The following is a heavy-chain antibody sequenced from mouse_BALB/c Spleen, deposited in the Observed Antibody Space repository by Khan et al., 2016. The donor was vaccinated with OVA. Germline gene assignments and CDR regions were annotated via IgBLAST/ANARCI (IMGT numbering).Heavy chain of an antibody. V-gene: IGHV1S135*01. J-gene: IGHJ3*01. CDR1: GYSFTSYY. Sequence: QLQQSGPELMKPGASVKISCKASGYSFTSYYIHWVMQSHGKSLEWIGYIDPFSDTTTYNQKFKGKATLTVDKSSSTAYIHLINLTSEDSAVYYCTRHGYVAWFTYWGQGTLVTVSA. D-gene: IGHD2-2*01. CDR2: IDPFSDTT. CDR3: TRHGYVAWFTY.